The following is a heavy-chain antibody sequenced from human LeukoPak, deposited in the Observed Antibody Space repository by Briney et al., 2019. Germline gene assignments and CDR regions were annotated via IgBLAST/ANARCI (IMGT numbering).Heavy chain of an antibody. V-gene: IGHV3-21*04. J-gene: IGHJ4*02. D-gene: IGHD3-10*01. Sequence: GGSLRLSCAASGFTFSSYSMNWVRQAPGKGLEWVSSISSSSYIHYADSVKGRFTISRDNSKNTLYLQMNSLRAEDTAVYYCAKDGTGSISFDYWGQGTLVTVSS. CDR2: ISSSSYI. CDR1: GFTFSSYS. CDR3: AKDGTGSISFDY.